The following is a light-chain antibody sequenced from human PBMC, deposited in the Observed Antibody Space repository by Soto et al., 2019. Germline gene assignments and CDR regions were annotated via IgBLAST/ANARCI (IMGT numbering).Light chain of an antibody. CDR2: TAS. Sequence: EIVLTQSPGTLSLSPGERATLSCRASQSVSSSYLAWYQQKPGQAPRLLIYTASSMATGIPDRFSGSGSGTDFTLTISRLEPEDFAVYYCQQYGSSPLTFGPGTKVDIK. CDR1: QSVSSSY. J-gene: IGKJ3*01. CDR3: QQYGSSPLT. V-gene: IGKV3-20*01.